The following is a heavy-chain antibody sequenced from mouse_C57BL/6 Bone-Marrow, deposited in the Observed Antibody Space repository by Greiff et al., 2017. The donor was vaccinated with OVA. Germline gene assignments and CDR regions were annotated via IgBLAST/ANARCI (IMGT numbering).Heavy chain of an antibody. J-gene: IGHJ4*01. CDR2: IYPGSGNT. CDR3: ARGYSNDGYDMDD. D-gene: IGHD2-5*01. CDR1: GYTFTDYY. V-gene: IGHV1-76*01. Sequence: VQLQQSGAELVRPGASVKLSCKASGYTFTDYYINWVKQRPGQGLEWIARIYPGSGNTYYNEKFKGKATLTAEKSSSTAYMQLSSLTSEDSAVYFCARGYSNDGYDMDDWGQGTSVTVAT.